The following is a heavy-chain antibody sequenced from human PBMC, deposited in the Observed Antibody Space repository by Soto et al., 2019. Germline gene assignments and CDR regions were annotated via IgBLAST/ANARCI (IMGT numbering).Heavy chain of an antibody. CDR1: GFTFSSYA. CDR3: ARPQYYYDSSGYYYTSYYFDY. CDR2: ISYDGSNK. Sequence: GSLRLSCAASGFTFSSYAMHWVRQAPGKGLEWVAVISYDGSNKYYADSVKGRFTISRDNSKNTLYLQMNSLRAEDTAVYYCARPQYYYDSSGYYYTSYYFDYWGQGTLVTVSS. D-gene: IGHD3-22*01. V-gene: IGHV3-30-3*01. J-gene: IGHJ4*02.